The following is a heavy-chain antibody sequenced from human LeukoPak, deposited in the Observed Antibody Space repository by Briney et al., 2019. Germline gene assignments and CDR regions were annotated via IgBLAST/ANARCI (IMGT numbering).Heavy chain of an antibody. CDR2: IYYSGST. CDR1: GGSIRSYY. J-gene: IGHJ4*02. CDR3: ARAPRNGYNYYFDY. V-gene: IGHV4-59*01. Sequence: SETLSLTCTVSGGSIRSYYWSWIRQPPGKGLEWIGYIYYSGSTNYNPSLKSRVTISVDTSKNQFSLKLSSVTVVDTAVYYCARAPRNGYNYYFDYWGQGTLVTVSS. D-gene: IGHD5-24*01.